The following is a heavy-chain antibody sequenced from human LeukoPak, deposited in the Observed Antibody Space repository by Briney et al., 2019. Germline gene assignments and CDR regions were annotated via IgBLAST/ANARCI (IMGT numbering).Heavy chain of an antibody. CDR2: IYYSGST. CDR1: GGSISSSSYY. J-gene: IGHJ3*02. D-gene: IGHD3-10*01. Sequence: SETLSLTCTVSGGSISSSSYYWGWIRQPPGKGLEWIGSIYYSGSTYYNPSLKSRVTISVDTSKNQFSLKLSSVTAADTAVYYCARDRVCYGSGSYYNVEGSCEGAFDIWGQGTMVTVSS. V-gene: IGHV4-39*07. CDR3: ARDRVCYGSGSYYNVEGSCEGAFDI.